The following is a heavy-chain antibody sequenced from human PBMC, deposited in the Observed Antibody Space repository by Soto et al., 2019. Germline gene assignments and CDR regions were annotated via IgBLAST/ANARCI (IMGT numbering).Heavy chain of an antibody. CDR2: INAGNGDT. Sequence: ASVKVSCKASGYTFTGYYLHWVRQAPGQRLEWMGWINAGNGDTKYSQKFQGGVTITRDTSANTAFMELSSLRSEDTAIYYCARELQGLYYFDFWGQGTLVTVSS. J-gene: IGHJ4*02. CDR1: GYTFTGYY. CDR3: ARELQGLYYFDF. D-gene: IGHD4-4*01. V-gene: IGHV1-3*01.